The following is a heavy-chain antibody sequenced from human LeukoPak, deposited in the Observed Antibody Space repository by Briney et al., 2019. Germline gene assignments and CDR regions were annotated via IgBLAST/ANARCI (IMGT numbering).Heavy chain of an antibody. Sequence: GGSLRLSCAASGFTFSSYSMNWVRQAPGKGLGWVSSISSSSSYIYYADSVKGRFTISRDNAKNSLYPQMNSLRAEDTAVYYCARVGVAVAGTGVDYWGQGTLVTVSS. J-gene: IGHJ4*02. CDR1: GFTFSSYS. CDR3: ARVGVAVAGTGVDY. CDR2: ISSSSSYI. V-gene: IGHV3-21*01. D-gene: IGHD6-19*01.